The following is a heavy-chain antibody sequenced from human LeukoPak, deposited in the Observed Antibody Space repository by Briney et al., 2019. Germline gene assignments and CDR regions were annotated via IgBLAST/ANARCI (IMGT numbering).Heavy chain of an antibody. CDR3: ARVASIAAAVMYYFDY. J-gene: IGHJ4*02. CDR2: INPSGGST. Sequence: ASVKVSCKASGYTFTSYYMHWVRQAPGQGLEWMGIINPSGGSTSYAQKFQGRVTMTRDTSTSTVYMELSSLRSEVTAVYYCARVASIAAAVMYYFDYWGQGTLVTVSS. D-gene: IGHD6-13*01. V-gene: IGHV1-46*01. CDR1: GYTFTSYY.